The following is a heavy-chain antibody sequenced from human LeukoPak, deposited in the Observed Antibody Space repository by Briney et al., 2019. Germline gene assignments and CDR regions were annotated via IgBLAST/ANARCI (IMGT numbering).Heavy chain of an antibody. Sequence: PGRSLRLSCAASGFTFSSYAMHWVRQAPGKGLEWVAVISYDGSNKYYADSVKGRFTISRDNSKNTLYLQMNSLRAEDTAVYYCARDRDYDFWSGYQRGFDYWGQGTLVTVSS. D-gene: IGHD3-3*01. CDR3: ARDRDYDFWSGYQRGFDY. J-gene: IGHJ4*02. V-gene: IGHV3-30-3*01. CDR2: ISYDGSNK. CDR1: GFTFSSYA.